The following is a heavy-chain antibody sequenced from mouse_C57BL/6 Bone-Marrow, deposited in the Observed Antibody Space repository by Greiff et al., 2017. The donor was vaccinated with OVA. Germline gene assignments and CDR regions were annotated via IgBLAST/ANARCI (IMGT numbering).Heavy chain of an antibody. D-gene: IGHD1-1*01. CDR2: IDPSDSYT. CDR3: AALLPPMDY. V-gene: IGHV1-69*01. J-gene: IGHJ4*01. Sequence: QVQLQQPGAELVMPGASVKLSCKASGYTFTSYWMHWVKLRPGQGLEWIGEIDPSDSYTNYNQKFKGKSTLTVDKSSSTAYMQLSSLTSEDSAVYYCAALLPPMDYWGQGTSVTVSS. CDR1: GYTFTSYW.